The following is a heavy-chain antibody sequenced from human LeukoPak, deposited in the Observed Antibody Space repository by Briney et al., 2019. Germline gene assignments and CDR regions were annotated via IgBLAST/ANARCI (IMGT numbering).Heavy chain of an antibody. Sequence: GGSLRLSCAASGITVNSSYLNWVRQAPGKGLEWVSVIYGGGSAQYADSVKGRFTISRDNSKNTLYLQMKSLRAEDTAVYYCAGGYSYHDYWGQGTLVTVSS. CDR2: IYGGGSA. D-gene: IGHD5-18*01. V-gene: IGHV3-66*01. J-gene: IGHJ4*02. CDR1: GITVNSSY. CDR3: AGGYSYHDY.